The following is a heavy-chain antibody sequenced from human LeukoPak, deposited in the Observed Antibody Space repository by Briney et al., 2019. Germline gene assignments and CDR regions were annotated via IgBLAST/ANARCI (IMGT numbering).Heavy chain of an antibody. CDR2: ISGSGGST. CDR3: ARVTMVRGVIISNFDY. D-gene: IGHD3-10*01. Sequence: GGSLRLSCAASGFTFSSYAMSWVRQAPGKGLEWVSAISGSGGSTYYADSVKGRFTISRDNSKNTLYLQMNSLRAEDTAVYYCARVTMVRGVIISNFDYWGQGTLVTVSS. J-gene: IGHJ4*02. V-gene: IGHV3-23*01. CDR1: GFTFSSYA.